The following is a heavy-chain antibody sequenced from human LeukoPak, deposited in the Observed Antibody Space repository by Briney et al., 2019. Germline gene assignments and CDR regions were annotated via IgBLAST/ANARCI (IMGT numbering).Heavy chain of an antibody. J-gene: IGHJ3*02. CDR1: GYSFTSYW. CDR3: ARGSIAARPPYAFDI. CDR2: IYPGDSDT. D-gene: IGHD6-6*01. V-gene: IGHV5-51*01. Sequence: GESLKISCKGSGYSFTSYWIGWVRQMPGKGLEWMGIIYPGDSDTRYSPSFQGQVAISADKSISTAYLQWSSLKASDTAMYYCARGSIAARPPYAFDIWGQGTMVTVSS.